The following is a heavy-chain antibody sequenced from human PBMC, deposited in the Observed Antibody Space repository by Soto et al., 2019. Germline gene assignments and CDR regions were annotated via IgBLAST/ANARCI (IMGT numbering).Heavy chain of an antibody. CDR1: GGTFSSYT. Sequence: QVQLVQSGAEVKKPGSSVKVSCKASGGTFSSYTISWVRQAPGQGLEWMGRIIPILGIANYAQKFQGRVTXTXXKSTSTAYMELSSLRSEDTAVYYCATRRGDGHNDYWGQGTLVTVSS. CDR2: IIPILGIA. D-gene: IGHD3-10*01. CDR3: ATRRGDGHNDY. J-gene: IGHJ4*02. V-gene: IGHV1-69*02.